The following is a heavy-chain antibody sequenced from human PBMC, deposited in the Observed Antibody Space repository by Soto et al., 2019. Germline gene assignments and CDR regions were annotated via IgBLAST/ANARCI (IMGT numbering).Heavy chain of an antibody. J-gene: IGHJ5*02. CDR2: ISTYSGNT. CDR1: GYTFTSYD. CDR3: AREATDGWFDP. V-gene: IGHV1-18*01. Sequence: QVQLVQSGAEVKKPGASVKVSCKASGYTFTSYDISWVRQAPGQGLEWMGWISTYSGNTNYAQKFRGRVTTTTDTSTGTAYMELRSLRSDDTAVYYCAREATDGWFDPWGQGTLVTVSS.